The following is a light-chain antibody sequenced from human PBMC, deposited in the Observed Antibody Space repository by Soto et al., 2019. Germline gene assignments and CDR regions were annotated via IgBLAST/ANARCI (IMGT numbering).Light chain of an antibody. CDR2: EGS. V-gene: IGLV2-23*03. CDR1: SSDVGSYNL. CDR3: CSYAGSSTFHYV. Sequence: QSVQTQPASVSGSPGQSITISCTGTSSDVGSYNLVSWYQQHPGKAPKLMIYEGSKRPSGVSNRFSGSKSGNTASLTISGLQAEDEADYYCCSYAGSSTFHYVFGTGTKLTVL. J-gene: IGLJ1*01.